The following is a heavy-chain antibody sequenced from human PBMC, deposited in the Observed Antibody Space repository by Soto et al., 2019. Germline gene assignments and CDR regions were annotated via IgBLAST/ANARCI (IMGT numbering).Heavy chain of an antibody. Sequence: GGSLRLSCAASGFTFSNAWMSWVRQAPGKGLEWVGRIKSKTDGGTTDHAAPVKGRFTISRDDSKNTLYLQMNSLKTEDTAVYYCTTGGGGYDSTYYYDSSGYYGADYWGQGTLVTVSS. CDR1: GFTFSNAW. D-gene: IGHD3-22*01. CDR3: TTGGGGYDSTYYYDSSGYYGADY. J-gene: IGHJ4*02. V-gene: IGHV3-15*01. CDR2: IKSKTDGGTT.